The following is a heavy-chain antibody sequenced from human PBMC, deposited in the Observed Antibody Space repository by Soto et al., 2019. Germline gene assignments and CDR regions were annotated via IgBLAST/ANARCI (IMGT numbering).Heavy chain of an antibody. CDR2: VYYTGST. J-gene: IGHJ5*02. D-gene: IGHD3-22*01. Sequence: QVQLQESGPGLVKPSETLSLTCTVSGGSINNYYWTWIRQSPGRGLEWIGYVYYTGSTNYNPSLKRRVPLSIDTARTPFSPSMSSVTAADTAIDFCARYSPPKKSYDSNPGWFDPWGQGTLVAVSS. V-gene: IGHV4-59*01. CDR1: GGSINNYY. CDR3: ARYSPPKKSYDSNPGWFDP.